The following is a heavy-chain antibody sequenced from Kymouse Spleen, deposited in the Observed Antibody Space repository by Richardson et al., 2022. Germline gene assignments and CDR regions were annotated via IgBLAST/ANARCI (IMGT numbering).Heavy chain of an antibody. CDR1: GGSFSGYY. CDR3: ARGLWFGEFLYNWFDP. V-gene: IGHV4-34*01. D-gene: IGHD3-10*01. CDR2: INHSGST. J-gene: IGHJ5*02. Sequence: QVQLQQWGAGLLKPSETLSLTCAVYGGSFSGYYWSWIRQPPGKGLEWIGEINHSGSTNYNPSLKSRVTISVDTSKNQFSLKLSSVTAADTAVYYCARGLWFGEFLYNWFDPWGQGTLVTVSS.